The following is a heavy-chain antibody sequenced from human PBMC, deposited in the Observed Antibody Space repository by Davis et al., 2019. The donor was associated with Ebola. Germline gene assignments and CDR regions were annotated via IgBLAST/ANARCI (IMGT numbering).Heavy chain of an antibody. J-gene: IGHJ3*02. CDR2: IYTGDSDT. Sequence: KVSCKGSGYSFTSYWIGWVRQMPGKGLEWMGIIYTGDSDTRYSPSFRGQVTISADKSIKTAFLQWSSLKASDTAIYYCATLRRTITGMDDGFDIWGQGTMVTVSS. CDR3: ATLRRTITGMDDGFDI. CDR1: GYSFTSYW. V-gene: IGHV5-51*01. D-gene: IGHD1-20*01.